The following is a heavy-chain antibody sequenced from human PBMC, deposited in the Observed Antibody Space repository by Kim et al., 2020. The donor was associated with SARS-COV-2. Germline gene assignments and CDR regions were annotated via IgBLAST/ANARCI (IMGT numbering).Heavy chain of an antibody. V-gene: IGHV3-21*01. Sequence: GGSLRLSCAASGFTFSSYSINWVRQAPGKGLEWVSSITSSSSYIYYADSVKGRFTISRDNAKNSLYLQMNSLRAEDTAVYYCARDLTPLYDILTGSSMDVWGQGTTVTVSS. CDR1: GFTFSSYS. J-gene: IGHJ6*02. CDR3: ARDLTPLYDILTGSSMDV. D-gene: IGHD3-9*01. CDR2: ITSSSSYI.